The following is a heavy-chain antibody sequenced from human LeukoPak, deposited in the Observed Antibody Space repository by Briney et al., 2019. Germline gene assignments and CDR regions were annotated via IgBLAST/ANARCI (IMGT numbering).Heavy chain of an antibody. J-gene: IGHJ4*02. CDR1: GFTFSSYA. V-gene: IGHV3-30-3*01. D-gene: IGHD2-2*01. CDR2: ISYDGSNK. Sequence: GGSLRLSCAASGFTFSSYAMHWVRQAPGKGLEWVAVISYDGSNKYYADSVKGRFTISRDNSKNTLYLQMNSLRAEDTAVYYCARDPEGVVPAAIDYWGQGTLVTVSS. CDR3: ARDPEGVVPAAIDY.